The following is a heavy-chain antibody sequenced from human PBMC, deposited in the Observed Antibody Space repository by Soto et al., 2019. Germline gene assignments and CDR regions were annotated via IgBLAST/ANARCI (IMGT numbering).Heavy chain of an antibody. V-gene: IGHV1-18*01. CDR2: ISAYNGNA. J-gene: IGHJ6*02. Sequence: GASVKVSCKASGYTFTSYGISWVRQAPGQGLEWMGWISAYNGNANYAQKLQGRVTMTTDTSTSTAYMELRSLRSDDTAVYYCARLGWVAVAGNYYYYGMDVWGQGTTVTSP. CDR1: GYTFTSYG. D-gene: IGHD6-19*01. CDR3: ARLGWVAVAGNYYYYGMDV.